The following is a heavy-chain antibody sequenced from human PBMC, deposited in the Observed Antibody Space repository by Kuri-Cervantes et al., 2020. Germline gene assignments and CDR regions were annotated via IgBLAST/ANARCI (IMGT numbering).Heavy chain of an antibody. V-gene: IGHV4-34*01. CDR3: GSVFSGYAYVDH. D-gene: IGHD5-12*01. J-gene: IGHJ4*02. Sequence: GSLRLSCAFYGESLIDYYWTWIRQPPGKGLEWIGEINHSGSTNYKTSLKSRVTMSIDMSKNQISLRLTSVTAADTAVYYCGSVFSGYAYVDHWGQGTPVTVSS. CDR1: GESLIDYY. CDR2: INHSGST.